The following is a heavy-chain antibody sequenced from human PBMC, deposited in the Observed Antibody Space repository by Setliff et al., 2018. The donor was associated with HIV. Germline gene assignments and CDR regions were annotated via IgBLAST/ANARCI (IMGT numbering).Heavy chain of an antibody. D-gene: IGHD1-7*01. CDR1: GGSISSYY. J-gene: IGHJ6*03. Sequence: SETLSLTCTVSGGSISSYYWSWIRQPPGKGLGWLGYIYYSGSTNYTPSLKSRVTIPVDTSKNQFSLKLSSVTAADTAVYYCARGDGTKYYYYYYMDVWGKGTTVTVSS. V-gene: IGHV4-59*01. CDR3: ARGDGTKYYYYYYMDV. CDR2: IYYSGST.